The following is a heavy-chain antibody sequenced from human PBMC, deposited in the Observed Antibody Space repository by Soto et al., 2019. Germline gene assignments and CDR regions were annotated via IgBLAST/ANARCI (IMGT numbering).Heavy chain of an antibody. V-gene: IGHV1-69*12. CDR1: GGTFSSYA. D-gene: IGHD2-2*01. CDR2: IIRIFGTA. J-gene: IGHJ6*02. Sequence: QVQLVQSGAEVKKPGSSVKVSCKASGGTFSSYAISWVRQAPGQGLEWMGGIIRIFGTANYAQKFQGRVTIAADESTSTAYMELSSLRAEDTALYYCAHRCAGTSCPINYYYDMDVWGQGTTVTVSS. CDR3: AHRCAGTSCPINYYYDMDV.